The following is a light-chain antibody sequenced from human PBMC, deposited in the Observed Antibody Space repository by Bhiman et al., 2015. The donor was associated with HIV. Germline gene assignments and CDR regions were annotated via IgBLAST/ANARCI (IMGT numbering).Light chain of an antibody. CDR1: SSDVGGYNY. V-gene: IGLV2-14*01. J-gene: IGLJ1*01. Sequence: QSALTQPASVSGSPGQSITISCTGTSSDVGGYNYVSWYQQHPGKAPKLMIYDVNKRPSGVSNRFSGSKSGNTASLTISGLQAEDEADYYCCSYTSTSTPWVFGAGTKVTVL. CDR2: DVN. CDR3: CSYTSTSTPWV.